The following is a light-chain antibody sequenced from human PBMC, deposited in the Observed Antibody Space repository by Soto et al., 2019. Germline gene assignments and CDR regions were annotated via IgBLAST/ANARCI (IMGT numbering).Light chain of an antibody. CDR1: QTISSW. V-gene: IGKV1-5*03. CDR2: KAS. J-gene: IGKJ1*01. CDR3: QQYSVYPWT. Sequence: DIQMTQSPSTLSASVGDRVSITCRASQTISSWLAWYQQKPGKAPKLLVYKASTLESGVPSRFSGSVSGTEFTLSISSLQPDDFATYYCQQYSVYPWTFGQGTKIDVK.